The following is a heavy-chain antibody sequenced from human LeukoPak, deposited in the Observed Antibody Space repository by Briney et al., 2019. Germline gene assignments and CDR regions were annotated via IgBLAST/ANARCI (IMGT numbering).Heavy chain of an antibody. CDR1: GFTFSDYY. J-gene: IGHJ3*02. V-gene: IGHV3-11*06. D-gene: IGHD3-9*01. Sequence: GGSLRLSCAASGFTFSDYYMSWIRQAPGKGLEWVSYISSSSSYTNYADSVKGRFTISRDNAKNSLYLQMNSLRAEDTAVYYYARGGAYYDILTGSPKGAFDIWGQGAMVTVSS. CDR3: ARGGAYYDILTGSPKGAFDI. CDR2: ISSSSSYT.